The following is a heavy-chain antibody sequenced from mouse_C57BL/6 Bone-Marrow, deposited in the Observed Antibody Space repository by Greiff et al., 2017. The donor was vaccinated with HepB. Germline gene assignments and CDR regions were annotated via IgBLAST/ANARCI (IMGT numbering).Heavy chain of an antibody. CDR2: IRSKSNNYAT. J-gene: IGHJ3*01. Sequence: EVQVVESGGGLVQPKGSLKLSCAASGFSFNSYAMNWVRQAPGKGLEWVARIRSKSNNYATYYADSVKDRFTISRDDSESMLYLQMNNLKTEDTAMYYCVRFFHPAYWGQGTLVTVSA. CDR1: GFSFNSYA. CDR3: VRFFHPAY. V-gene: IGHV10-1*01.